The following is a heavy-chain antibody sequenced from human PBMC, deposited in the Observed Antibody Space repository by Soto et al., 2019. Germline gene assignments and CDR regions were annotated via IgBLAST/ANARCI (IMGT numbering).Heavy chain of an antibody. CDR1: GCTFSSYA. J-gene: IGHJ4*02. Sequence: GASVKVSCKASGCTFSSYAISWVRQAPGQGLEWMGGIIPIFGTANYAQKFQGRVTITADESTSTAYMELSSLRSEDTAVYYCARDYYGSGTLIDYWGQGTLVTVSS. D-gene: IGHD3-10*01. CDR2: IIPIFGTA. CDR3: ARDYYGSGTLIDY. V-gene: IGHV1-69*13.